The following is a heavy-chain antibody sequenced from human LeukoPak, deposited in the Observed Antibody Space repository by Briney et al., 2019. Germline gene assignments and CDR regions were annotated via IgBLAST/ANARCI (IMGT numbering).Heavy chain of an antibody. V-gene: IGHV4-30-2*01. D-gene: IGHD4-17*01. CDR2: IYHSGST. Sequence: PGQTLSLTCAVSGGSISSGGYSWGWIRQPPGKGLEWIGYIYHSGSTYYNPSLKSRVTISVDRSKNQFSLKLSSVTAADTAVYYCAREDYGDYGSDAFDIWGQGTMVTVSS. CDR3: AREDYGDYGSDAFDI. CDR1: GGSISSGGYS. J-gene: IGHJ3*02.